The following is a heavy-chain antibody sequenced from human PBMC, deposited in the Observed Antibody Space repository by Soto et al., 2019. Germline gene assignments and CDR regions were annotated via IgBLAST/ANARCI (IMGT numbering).Heavy chain of an antibody. D-gene: IGHD6-13*01. V-gene: IGHV3-74*01. Sequence: GGSLRLSCEASGFVFTNFWMHWVRHVPGKGLVWVARIDTSGHSTNYAESVRGRFTIPRDNAKNTVSLQMNSLRVEDTGVYYCAKDSWYFDLWSQGSQVTVSS. CDR1: GFVFTNFW. CDR3: AKDSWYFDL. CDR2: IDTSGHST. J-gene: IGHJ4*02.